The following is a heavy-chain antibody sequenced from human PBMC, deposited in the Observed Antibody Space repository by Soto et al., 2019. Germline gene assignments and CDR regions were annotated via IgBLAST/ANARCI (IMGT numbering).Heavy chain of an antibody. Sequence: SETLSLTCTVSGGSISSSSYYWGWIRQPPGKGLEWIGSIYYSGSTYYNPSLKSRVTISVDTSKNQFSLKLGSVTAADTAVYYCARHKSGTRGYSSSWFRNPYGMDVWGQGTTVTVSS. CDR2: IYYSGST. CDR3: ARHKSGTRGYSSSWFRNPYGMDV. CDR1: GGSISSSSYY. D-gene: IGHD6-13*01. J-gene: IGHJ6*02. V-gene: IGHV4-39*01.